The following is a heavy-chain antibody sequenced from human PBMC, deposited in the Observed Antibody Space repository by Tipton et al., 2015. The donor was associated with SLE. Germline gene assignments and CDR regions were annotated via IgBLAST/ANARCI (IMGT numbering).Heavy chain of an antibody. D-gene: IGHD3-22*01. Sequence: TLSLTCTVSGGSISSSSYYWGWIRQPPGKGLEWIGSIYYSGSTYYNPSLTSRVTISVDTSKNQFSLKLSSVTAAGTAVYYCARAYYDSSGYYHGSDAFDIWGQWTMVTVSS. CDR2: IYYSGST. CDR3: ARAYYDSSGYYHGSDAFDI. CDR1: GGSISSSSYY. J-gene: IGHJ3*02. V-gene: IGHV4-39*07.